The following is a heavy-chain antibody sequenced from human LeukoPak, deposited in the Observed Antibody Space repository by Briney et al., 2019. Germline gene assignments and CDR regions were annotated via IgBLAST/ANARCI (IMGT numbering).Heavy chain of an antibody. J-gene: IGHJ4*02. Sequence: PGESLKISCKGSGYSFTSYWIGWVLQMPGKGLEWMGIIYPGDSDTRYSPSFQGQVTISADKSISTAYLQWSSLKASDTAMYYCARRSPGSSGWYVAHTFGGYDYWGQGTLVTVSS. D-gene: IGHD6-19*01. CDR1: GYSFTSYW. CDR2: IYPGDSDT. CDR3: ARRSPGSSGWYVAHTFGGYDY. V-gene: IGHV5-51*01.